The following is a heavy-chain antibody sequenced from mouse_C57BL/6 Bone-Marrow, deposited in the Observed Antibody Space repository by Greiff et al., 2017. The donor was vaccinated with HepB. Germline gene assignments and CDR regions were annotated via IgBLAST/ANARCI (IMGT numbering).Heavy chain of an antibody. CDR1: GYTFTSYW. D-gene: IGHD2-14*01. Sequence: QVQLQQPGAELVMPGASVKLSCKASGYTFTSYWMHWVKQRPGQGLEWIGEIDPSDSYTNYNQKFKGKSTLTVDKSSSTAYMQLSSLTSEDSAVYYCTRERGTGAWVANWDWGTLVTVTA. V-gene: IGHV1-69*01. CDR2: IDPSDSYT. CDR3: TRERGTGAWVAN. J-gene: IGHJ3*01.